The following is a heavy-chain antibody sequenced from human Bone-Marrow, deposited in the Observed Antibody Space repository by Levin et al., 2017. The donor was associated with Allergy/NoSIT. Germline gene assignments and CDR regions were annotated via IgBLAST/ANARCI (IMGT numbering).Heavy chain of an antibody. V-gene: IGHV3-23*01. J-gene: IGHJ4*02. CDR3: AISPVGQGYYFDY. CDR2: ISGSDEST. CDR1: GFTFSNYG. D-gene: IGHD2-15*01. Sequence: AGGSLRLSCAASGFTFSNYGMSWVRQAPGKGLEWVSSISGSDESTYYADSVKGRVTISRQNTKSTMYLQMNSLRVEDTALYFCAISPVGQGYYFDYRGQGTLVTVSS.